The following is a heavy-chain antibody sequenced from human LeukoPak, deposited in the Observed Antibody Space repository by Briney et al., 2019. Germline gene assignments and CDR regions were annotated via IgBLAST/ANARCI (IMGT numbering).Heavy chain of an antibody. CDR2: ISPDGTDT. CDR1: GFTFSNYG. J-gene: IGHJ4*02. D-gene: IGHD3-10*01. CDR3: AKGVLGPRSTSFADF. Sequence: PGGSLRLSCAASGFTFSNYGMHWVRQAPGKGLEWAAVISPDGTDTYYSDPVKGRFTISRDNSKNTLFLRMNSLRAEDTAVYYCAKGVLGPRSTSFADFWGRGTLVTVSS. V-gene: IGHV3-30*18.